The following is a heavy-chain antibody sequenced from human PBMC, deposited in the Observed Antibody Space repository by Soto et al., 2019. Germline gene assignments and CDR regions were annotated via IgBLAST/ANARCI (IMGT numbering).Heavy chain of an antibody. D-gene: IGHD5-18*01. CDR3: AREGTTAPQDGFYYYSMDV. J-gene: IGHJ6*02. V-gene: IGHV1-69*01. CDR1: GGTFSSYA. CDR2: IIPIFGST. Sequence: QVQLVQSGAEVRKPGSSVKVSCKASGGTFSSYAITWVRQAPGQGLEWMGGIIPIFGSTNYAQKFQGRVTITADESTSTAYMELSSLRSEDTAVYYCAREGTTAPQDGFYYYSMDVWGQGTTVTVSS.